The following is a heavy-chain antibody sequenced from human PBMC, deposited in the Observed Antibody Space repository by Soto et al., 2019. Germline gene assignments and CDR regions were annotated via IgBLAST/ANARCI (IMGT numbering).Heavy chain of an antibody. J-gene: IGHJ4*02. V-gene: IGHV7-4-1*01. CDR1: GYNFNSHS. CDR3: ARDRASGSIDY. CDR2: INPNTGNP. Sequence: QGQLVQSGSESMQPGASVKVSCKGSGYNFNSHSINWLRQAPGQGLEWMGWINPNTGNPTYEQCFTGRFVLSVDPTVSTVYLQIFSLKADDAAVSYCARDRASGSIDYSGQATLVTVSS. D-gene: IGHD1-26*01.